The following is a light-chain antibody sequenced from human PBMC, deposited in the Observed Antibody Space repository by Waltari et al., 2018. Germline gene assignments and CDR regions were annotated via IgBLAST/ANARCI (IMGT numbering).Light chain of an antibody. J-gene: IGLJ1*01. CDR3: DSYTSTSSLPYV. Sequence: QSALTQPASVSGSPGQSITISCIGTSSDVGGYQYVSWYQQYPGKAPKLIIYEVNNRPSGVSNRFSGSKSGNTASLTISGLQPEDEAAYFCDSYTSTSSLPYVFGTGTKVTVL. CDR1: SSDVGGYQY. CDR2: EVN. V-gene: IGLV2-14*01.